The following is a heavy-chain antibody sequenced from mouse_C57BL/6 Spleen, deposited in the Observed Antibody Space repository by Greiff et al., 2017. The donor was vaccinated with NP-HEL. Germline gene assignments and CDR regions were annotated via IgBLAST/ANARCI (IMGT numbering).Heavy chain of an antibody. Sequence: QVQLKQSGPELVKPGASVKLSCKASGYTFTSYDINWVKQRPGQGLEWIGWIYPRDGSTKYNEKFKGKATLTVDTSSSTAYMELHSLTSEDSAVYFCAREGDYDGEEKVAMDYWGQGTSVTVSS. CDR2: IYPRDGST. CDR1: GYTFTSYD. J-gene: IGHJ4*01. D-gene: IGHD2-4*01. CDR3: AREGDYDGEEKVAMDY. V-gene: IGHV1-85*01.